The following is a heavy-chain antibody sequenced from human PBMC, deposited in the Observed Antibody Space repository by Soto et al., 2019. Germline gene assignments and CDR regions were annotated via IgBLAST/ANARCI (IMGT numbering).Heavy chain of an antibody. CDR3: AFGNLSYYFDY. D-gene: IGHD3-16*01. Sequence: GGSLRLSCAASGFAFSSFGMHWVRQAPGKGLEWVAIIWYDGSDKYYADSVKGRFTISRDSSKNTLYLQMNSLRAEDTAVYHCAFGNLSYYFDYWGQGAPVTVSS. CDR1: GFAFSSFG. J-gene: IGHJ4*02. V-gene: IGHV3-33*01. CDR2: IWYDGSDK.